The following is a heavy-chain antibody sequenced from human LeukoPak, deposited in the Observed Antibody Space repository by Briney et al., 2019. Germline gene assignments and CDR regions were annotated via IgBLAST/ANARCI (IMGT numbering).Heavy chain of an antibody. D-gene: IGHD3-3*01. Sequence: ASVKVSCKASGYTFTSYYMHWVRQAPGQGLEWMGIINPSGGSTSYARKFQGRVTMTRDTSTSTVYMELSSLRSEDTAVYYCARGPENYDFWSGYQTQTRYYYYYYYYMDVWGKGTTVTVSS. V-gene: IGHV1-46*03. CDR2: INPSGGST. CDR3: ARGPENYDFWSGYQTQTRYYYYYYYYMDV. CDR1: GYTFTSYY. J-gene: IGHJ6*03.